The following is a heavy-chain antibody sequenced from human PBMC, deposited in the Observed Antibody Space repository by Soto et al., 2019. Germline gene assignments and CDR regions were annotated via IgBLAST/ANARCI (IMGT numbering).Heavy chain of an antibody. CDR3: AKLHSSGWYSYFQH. CDR1: GFTFSDYG. D-gene: IGHD6-19*01. CDR2: ITGSGTT. J-gene: IGHJ1*01. Sequence: GGSLRLSWAASGFTFSDYGMIWVRQAPGKGLEWVSAITGSGTTFYADSVKGRFTISRDNSKNTLYLQMNSLRAEDTAVYYCAKLHSSGWYSYFQHWGQGTLVTVSS. V-gene: IGHV3-23*01.